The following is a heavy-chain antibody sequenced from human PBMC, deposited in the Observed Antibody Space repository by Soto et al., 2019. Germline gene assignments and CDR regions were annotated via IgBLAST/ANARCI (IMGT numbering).Heavy chain of an antibody. D-gene: IGHD2-15*01. Sequence: QVQLVQSGAEVKKPGSSVKVSCKASGGTFSSYAISWVRQAPGQGLEWMGGIIPIFGTANYAQKFQGRVTITSDESTSTAYMELSSLRSEDTAVYYCARELGYCSGGSCYYGMAVWGQGTTVTVSS. CDR1: GGTFSSYA. V-gene: IGHV1-69*01. J-gene: IGHJ6*02. CDR3: ARELGYCSGGSCYYGMAV. CDR2: IIPIFGTA.